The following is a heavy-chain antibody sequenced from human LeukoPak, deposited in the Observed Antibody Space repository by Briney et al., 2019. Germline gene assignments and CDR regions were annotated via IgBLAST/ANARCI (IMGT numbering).Heavy chain of an antibody. J-gene: IGHJ4*02. Sequence: GGSLRLSCAASGFTFSSYAMSWVRQAPGKGLEWVSCISSSSSYIYYADSVKGRFTISRDNAKNSLYLQMNSLRAEDTAVYYCARDQDIVVVTARFDYWGQGTLVTVSS. CDR2: ISSSSSYI. CDR3: ARDQDIVVVTARFDY. CDR1: GFTFSSYA. D-gene: IGHD2-21*02. V-gene: IGHV3-21*01.